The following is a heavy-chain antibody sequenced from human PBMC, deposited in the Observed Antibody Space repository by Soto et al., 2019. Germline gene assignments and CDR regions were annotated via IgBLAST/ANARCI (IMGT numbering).Heavy chain of an antibody. CDR3: ARTLQHYYYYMDV. CDR1: GYTFTSYG. V-gene: IGHV7-4-1*01. Sequence: ASVKVSCKASGYTFTSYGISWVRQAPGQGLEWMGWINTNTGNPTYAQGFTGRFVFSLDTSVSTAYLQICSLKAEDTAVYYCARTLQHYYYYMDVWGKGTTVTVSS. D-gene: IGHD2-15*01. CDR2: INTNTGNP. J-gene: IGHJ6*03.